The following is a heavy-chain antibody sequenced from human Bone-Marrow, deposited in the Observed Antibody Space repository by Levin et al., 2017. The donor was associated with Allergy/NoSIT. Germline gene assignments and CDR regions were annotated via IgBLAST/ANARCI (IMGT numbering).Heavy chain of an antibody. CDR3: ARVTSSSYWHFDL. CDR2: IYYRGNT. CDR1: DASISSYY. V-gene: IGHV4-59*01. Sequence: ASETLSLTCTVSDASISSYYWSWIRQPPGKGLEWIGFIYYRGNTNYNPSLRSRVTTSIDTSKNQFFLKLTSVTAADTALYYCARVTSSSYWHFDLWGRGTQVTVSS. J-gene: IGHJ2*01. D-gene: IGHD6-6*01.